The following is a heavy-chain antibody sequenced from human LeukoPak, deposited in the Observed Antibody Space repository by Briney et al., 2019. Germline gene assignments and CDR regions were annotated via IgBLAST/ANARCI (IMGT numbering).Heavy chain of an antibody. Sequence: GGSLRLSCDASGFTLSSHWMSWVRQAPGKGLGWVANIRQDGGETNSADSVKGRFTISRDNAKNSLYLQMNSLRAEDTAVYYCARDGWGEDYGDYFPRRPGTIWGQGTMVTVSS. CDR2: IRQDGGET. J-gene: IGHJ3*02. CDR1: GFTLSSHW. D-gene: IGHD4-17*01. V-gene: IGHV3-7*01. CDR3: ARDGWGEDYGDYFPRRPGTI.